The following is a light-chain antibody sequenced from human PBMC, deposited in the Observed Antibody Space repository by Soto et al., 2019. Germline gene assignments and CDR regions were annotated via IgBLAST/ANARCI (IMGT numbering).Light chain of an antibody. J-gene: IGKJ2*01. CDR1: QSVSSSY. CDR2: GAS. CDR3: QQYGSSPRT. V-gene: IGKV3-20*01. Sequence: EIVLTQSPGTLSLSPGERATLSCRASQSVSSSYLAWYQQKPGQAPRLIIYGASSRATGIPERFSVSGSGTDFTLTISRLKPEDFAVYYCQQYGSSPRTFGQGTKLEIK.